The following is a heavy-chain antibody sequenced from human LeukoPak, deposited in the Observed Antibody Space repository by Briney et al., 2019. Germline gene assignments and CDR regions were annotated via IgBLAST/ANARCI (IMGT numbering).Heavy chain of an antibody. CDR3: ARGSGSYPYYFDY. D-gene: IGHD1-26*01. V-gene: IGHV3-13*01. CDR2: IGTAGGT. Sequence: GGSLRLSCAASGFTFSSYDMHWVRQATGKGLEWVSAIGTAGGTYYPGSVKGRFTISRENAKNSLSLQMNSLRAGDTAVYYCARGSGSYPYYFDYWGQGTLVTVSS. CDR1: GFTFSSYD. J-gene: IGHJ4*02.